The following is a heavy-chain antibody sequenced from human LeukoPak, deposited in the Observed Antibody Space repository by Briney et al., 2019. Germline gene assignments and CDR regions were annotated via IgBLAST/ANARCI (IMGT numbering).Heavy chain of an antibody. CDR3: AKSLGGSGSYYSLLDAFDI. V-gene: IGHV3-9*01. D-gene: IGHD3-10*01. Sequence: GGSLRLSCAASGFTFNDYAMHWVRQAPGKGLEWVSGIGWNSGSIGYADSVKGRFTISRDNAKNSLYLQMNSLRAEDTALYYCAKSLGGSGSYYSLLDAFDIWGQGTMVTVSS. CDR2: IGWNSGSI. CDR1: GFTFNDYA. J-gene: IGHJ3*02.